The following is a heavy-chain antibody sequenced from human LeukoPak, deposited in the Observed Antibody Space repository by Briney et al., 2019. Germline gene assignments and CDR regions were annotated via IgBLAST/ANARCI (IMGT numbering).Heavy chain of an antibody. D-gene: IGHD6-13*01. CDR3: ARERISAVGVYFYYGMDV. CDR2: INPNTGGT. J-gene: IGHJ6*02. Sequence: EASVKVSCKASGYTFTAYYMHWVRQAPGLGLEWMGWINPNTGGTNYAQKFQGRVTMTRGTSISTAYMELSSLISDDTAVYFCARERISAVGVYFYYGMDVWGQGTTVTVSS. CDR1: GYTFTAYY. V-gene: IGHV1-2*02.